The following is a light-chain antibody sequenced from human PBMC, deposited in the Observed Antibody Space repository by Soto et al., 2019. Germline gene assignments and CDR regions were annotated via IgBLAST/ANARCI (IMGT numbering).Light chain of an antibody. CDR2: GAS. CDR1: QSVSNNY. J-gene: IGKJ1*01. V-gene: IGKV3-20*01. Sequence: VVFTRSPGPGPRCLGKIARASCRASQSVSNNYLAWYQQKPGQAPRLLIYGASNRATGIPDRFSGSGSGTDFTLTISRLEPEDFAVYYCQQYGSSGTFGQGTKVDIK. CDR3: QQYGSSGT.